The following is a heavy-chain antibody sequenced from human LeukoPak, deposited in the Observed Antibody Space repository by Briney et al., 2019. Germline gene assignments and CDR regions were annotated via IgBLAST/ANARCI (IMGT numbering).Heavy chain of an antibody. J-gene: IGHJ4*02. CDR1: GFTLDDYA. CDR2: ISWNGVNI. D-gene: IGHD3-22*01. Sequence: GGSLRLSCAASGFTLDDYAMHWVRPAPGKGLEWVSGISWNGVNIGYADSVKGRFTISRDNAKNSLYLQMNSLRAEDMALYYCAKGTMIVVAVGDYFDYWGQGTLVTVSS. V-gene: IGHV3-9*03. CDR3: AKGTMIVVAVGDYFDY.